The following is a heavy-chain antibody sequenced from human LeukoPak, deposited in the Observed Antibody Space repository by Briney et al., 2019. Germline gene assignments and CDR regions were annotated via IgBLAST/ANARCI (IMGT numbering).Heavy chain of an antibody. CDR3: ARGRGTMVRALDY. Sequence: PSETLSLTCAVYGGSFSGYYWSWIRQPPGKGLEWIGEINHSGSTNYNPSLKSRVTISVDTSKNQFSLKLSSVTAADTAVYYCARGRGTMVRALDYWGQGTLVTVSS. V-gene: IGHV4-34*01. D-gene: IGHD3-10*01. CDR2: INHSGST. J-gene: IGHJ4*02. CDR1: GGSFSGYY.